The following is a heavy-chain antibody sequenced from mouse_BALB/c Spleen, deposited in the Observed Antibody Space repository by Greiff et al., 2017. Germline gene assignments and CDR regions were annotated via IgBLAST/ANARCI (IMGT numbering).Heavy chain of an antibody. J-gene: IGHJ4*01. CDR3: ARRDGEAMDY. Sequence: QVQLQQSGAELAKPGASVKMSCKASGYTFTSYWMHWVKQRPGQGLEWIGYINPSTGYTEYNQKFKDKATLTADKSSSTAYMQLSSLTSEDSAVYYCARRDGEAMDYWGQGTSVTVSS. D-gene: IGHD3-3*01. V-gene: IGHV1-7*01. CDR1: GYTFTSYW. CDR2: INPSTGYT.